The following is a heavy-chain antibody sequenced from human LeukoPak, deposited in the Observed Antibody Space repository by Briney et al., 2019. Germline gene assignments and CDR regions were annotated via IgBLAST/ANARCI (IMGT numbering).Heavy chain of an antibody. D-gene: IGHD6-19*01. V-gene: IGHV1-18*01. J-gene: IGHJ4*02. Sequence: ASVKVSCKASGYTFTSYGISWVRQAPGQGLEWMGWISAYNGNTNYAQKLQGRVTMTTDTSTSTAYMELRSLRSDDTAVYYCARGPPTAVAGTASFDYWGQGTLVTVSS. CDR1: GYTFTSYG. CDR2: ISAYNGNT. CDR3: ARGPPTAVAGTASFDY.